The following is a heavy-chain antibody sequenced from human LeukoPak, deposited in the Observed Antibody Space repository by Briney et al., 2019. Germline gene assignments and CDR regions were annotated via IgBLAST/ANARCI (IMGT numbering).Heavy chain of an antibody. V-gene: IGHV3-7*03. D-gene: IGHD2-2*01. Sequence: GGSLRLSCAASGFTFSSYWMSWVRQAPGKGLEWVANIKQDGSEKYYVDSVKGRFTISRDNAKNSLYLQMNSLRAEDTAVYYCAREEYCSSTSCYAYYYYGMDVWGKGTTVTVSS. CDR3: AREEYCSSTSCYAYYYYGMDV. CDR2: IKQDGSEK. J-gene: IGHJ6*04. CDR1: GFTFSSYW.